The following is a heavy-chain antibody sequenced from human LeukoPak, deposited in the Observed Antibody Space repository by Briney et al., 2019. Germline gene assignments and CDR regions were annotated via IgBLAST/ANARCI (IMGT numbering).Heavy chain of an antibody. J-gene: IGHJ4*02. Sequence: ASVKVSCKASGYTFTGYYMHWVRQAPGQGLEWMGRMNPNSGNTGYAQKFQGRVTMTRNTSISTAYMELSSLRSEDTAVYYCARERKTYYYDSSGYYSSRRVDYWGQGTLVTVSS. CDR1: GYTFTGYY. CDR3: ARERKTYYYDSSGYYSSRRVDY. V-gene: IGHV1-8*02. D-gene: IGHD3-22*01. CDR2: MNPNSGNT.